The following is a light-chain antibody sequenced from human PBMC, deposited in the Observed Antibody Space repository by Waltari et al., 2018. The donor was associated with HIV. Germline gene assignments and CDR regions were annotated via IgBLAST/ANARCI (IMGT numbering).Light chain of an antibody. J-gene: IGLJ1*01. CDR1: SRDVGNYHY. V-gene: IGLV2-23*02. Sequence: QSALTQPASVSGSPGQSITISCTGTSRDVGNYHYISWYQQCPGKAPKLMIYDVTKRPSGVSNRFSGSKSGNTASLIISGRQAEDEADYYCCSYAGSSRNVFGTGTKVTVL. CDR2: DVT. CDR3: CSYAGSSRNV.